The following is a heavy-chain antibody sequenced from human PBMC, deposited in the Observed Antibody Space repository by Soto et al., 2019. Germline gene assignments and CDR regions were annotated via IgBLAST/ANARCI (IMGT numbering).Heavy chain of an antibody. CDR1: GYTFTSYF. CDR3: ARQNYYSGMDV. Sequence: QVQLVQSGVEVKKPGASVKVSCNASGYTFTSYFITWVRQAPGQGLEWMGWISAYNGNTNYAQMLQGRVTMTTDTSTATAYMEMRSLRSDDTAVYYCARQNYYSGMDVWGQGTTVTVSS. CDR2: ISAYNGNT. V-gene: IGHV1-18*01. J-gene: IGHJ6*02.